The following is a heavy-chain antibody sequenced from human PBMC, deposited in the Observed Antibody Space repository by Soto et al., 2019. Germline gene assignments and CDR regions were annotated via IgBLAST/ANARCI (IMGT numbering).Heavy chain of an antibody. J-gene: IGHJ5*02. Sequence: PGRSLRLACAASGFTFNRYPMSCVRQAPGKGLEWVSAISGSGGSTYYADSVKGRFTISRDNSKNTLYLQMNSLRAEDTAVYYCAREVSYYGSGSYYTSVDPWGQG. CDR1: GFTFNRYP. D-gene: IGHD3-10*01. V-gene: IGHV3-23*01. CDR2: ISGSGGST. CDR3: AREVSYYGSGSYYTSVDP.